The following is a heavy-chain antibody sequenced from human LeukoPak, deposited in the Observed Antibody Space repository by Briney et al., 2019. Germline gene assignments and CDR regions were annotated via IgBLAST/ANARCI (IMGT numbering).Heavy chain of an antibody. Sequence: PSETLSLTCTVSGYSISSGYYWGWIRQPPGKGLEWIGSIYHSGSTYYNPSLKSRVTISVDESKNQFSLKLSSVTAADTAVYYCAVISGSKPPYDYWGQGTLVTVSS. CDR3: AVISGSKPPYDY. CDR2: IYHSGST. V-gene: IGHV4-38-2*02. J-gene: IGHJ4*02. D-gene: IGHD1-26*01. CDR1: GYSISSGYY.